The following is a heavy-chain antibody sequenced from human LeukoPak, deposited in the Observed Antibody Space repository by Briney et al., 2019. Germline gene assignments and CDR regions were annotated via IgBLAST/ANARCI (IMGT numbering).Heavy chain of an antibody. CDR2: ISSSSSAI. Sequence: GGSLRLSCAASGFTFSSYSMNWVRQAPGKGLEWISYISSSSSAIYYADSVKGRSTISRDNAKNSLYLQMNSLRDEDTAVYYCVRDHYYSFDYWGQGTLVAVSS. CDR3: VRDHYYSFDY. J-gene: IGHJ4*02. CDR1: GFTFSSYS. D-gene: IGHD2/OR15-2a*01. V-gene: IGHV3-48*02.